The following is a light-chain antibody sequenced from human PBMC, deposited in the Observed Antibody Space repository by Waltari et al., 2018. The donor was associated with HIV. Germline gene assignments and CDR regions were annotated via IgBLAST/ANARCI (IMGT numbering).Light chain of an antibody. J-gene: IGLJ3*02. CDR1: SANIGNT. Sequence: QSVLTQPPSASGTPGQRVTISCSGSSANIGNTVYWYQQLPGTAPKDLIYRDNQRPYGVPDRFPCSRSGPSASPDVSRLRSEDAATYFCAAWDYILSGWVFGGGTKLTVL. V-gene: IGLV1-47*01. CDR3: AAWDYILSGWV. CDR2: RDN.